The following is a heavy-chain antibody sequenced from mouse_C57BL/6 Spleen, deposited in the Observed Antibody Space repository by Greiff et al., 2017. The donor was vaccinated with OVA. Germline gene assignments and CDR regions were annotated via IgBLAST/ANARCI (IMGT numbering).Heavy chain of an antibody. CDR1: GYTFTDYE. D-gene: IGHD1-1*01. CDR3: TRSGTTVPFAY. Sequence: QVQLQQSGAELVRPGASVTLSCKASGYTFTDYEMHWVKQTPVHGLEWIGAIDPETGGTAYNQKFKGKAILTADKSSSTAYMELRSLTSEDSAVYYCTRSGTTVPFAYWGQGTLVTVSA. CDR2: IDPETGGT. V-gene: IGHV1-15*01. J-gene: IGHJ3*01.